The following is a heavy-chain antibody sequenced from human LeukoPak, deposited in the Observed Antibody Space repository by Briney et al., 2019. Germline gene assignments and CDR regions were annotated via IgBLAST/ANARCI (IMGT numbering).Heavy chain of an antibody. CDR2: FDPEDGET. V-gene: IGHV1-24*01. Sequence: GASVKVSCKVSGYTLTELSMHWVRQAPGKGLEWMGGFDPEDGETIYAQKFQGRVTMTEDTSTDTAYMELSSLRSEDTAVYYWAFRGTMIDQVNWFDPWGQGTQVTVSS. CDR1: GYTLTELS. J-gene: IGHJ5*02. CDR3: AFRGTMIDQVNWFDP. D-gene: IGHD2-21*01.